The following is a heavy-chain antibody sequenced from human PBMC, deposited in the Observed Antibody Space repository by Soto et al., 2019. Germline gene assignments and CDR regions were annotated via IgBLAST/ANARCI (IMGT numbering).Heavy chain of an antibody. CDR3: AREGRTKYMTTLTTHYFVY. Sequence: GGSLRLSSAASGFTFSSYSMNWVRQAPGKGLEWVSSISSSSSYIYYADSVKGRFTISRDNAKNSLYLQMNSLRAEDTAVYYCAREGRTKYMTTLTTHYFVYLGDGT. V-gene: IGHV3-21*01. J-gene: IGHJ4*01. CDR2: ISSSSSYI. CDR1: GFTFSSYS. D-gene: IGHD4-17*01.